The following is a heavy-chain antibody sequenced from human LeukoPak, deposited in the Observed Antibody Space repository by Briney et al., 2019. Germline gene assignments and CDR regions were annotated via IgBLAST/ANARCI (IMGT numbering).Heavy chain of an antibody. J-gene: IGHJ4*02. CDR3: AREGYCSGGSCYGDY. Sequence: GGSLRLSCAASGFTFSSYAMHWVRQAPGKGLEGVAVISYDGSNKYYADSVKGRFTISRDNSKNTLYLQMNSLRAEDTAVYYCAREGYCSGGSCYGDYWGQGTLVTVSS. D-gene: IGHD2-15*01. CDR2: ISYDGSNK. CDR1: GFTFSSYA. V-gene: IGHV3-30*04.